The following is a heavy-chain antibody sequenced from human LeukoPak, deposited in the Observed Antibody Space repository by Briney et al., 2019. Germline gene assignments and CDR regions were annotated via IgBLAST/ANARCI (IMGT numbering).Heavy chain of an antibody. V-gene: IGHV4-59*01. D-gene: IGHD6-13*01. J-gene: IGHJ5*02. CDR1: GGSISSYY. CDR2: IYYSGST. Sequence: PSETLSLTCTVSGGSISSYYWSWIRQPPGKGLEWIGYIYYSGSTNYNPSLKSRVIISVDTSKNQFSLKLSSVTAADTAVYYCARREDGSSWNWFDPWGQGTLVTVSS. CDR3: ARREDGSSWNWFDP.